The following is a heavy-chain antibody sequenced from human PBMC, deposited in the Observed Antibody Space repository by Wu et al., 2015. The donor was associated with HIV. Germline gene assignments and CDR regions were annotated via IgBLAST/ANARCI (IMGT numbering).Heavy chain of an antibody. CDR1: GYTFTSYD. D-gene: IGHD2-8*02. J-gene: IGHJ6*03. CDR2: MNPNSGNT. CDR3: AGGKVLGDYYYYYYMDV. V-gene: IGHV1-8*03. Sequence: QVQLVQSGAEVKKPGASVKVSCKASGYTFTSYDINWVRQATGQGLEWMGWMNPNSGNTGYAQKFQGRVTITRNTSISTAYMELSSLRSEDTAVYYCAGGKVLGDYYYYYYMDVWGKGTTVTVSS.